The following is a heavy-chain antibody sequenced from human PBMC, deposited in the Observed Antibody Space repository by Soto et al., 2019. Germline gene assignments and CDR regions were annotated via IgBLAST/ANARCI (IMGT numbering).Heavy chain of an antibody. CDR1: GGSISSGGYS. CDR2: IYHSGST. CDR3: ARGMTKVTNHDD. Sequence: SETLSLTCAVSGGSISSGGYSWSWIRQPPGKGLEWIGYIYHSGSTYYNPSLKSRVTISVDRSKNQFSLKLSSVTAADTAVYYCARGMTKVTNHDDWGQGTLVTVSS. D-gene: IGHD4-4*01. V-gene: IGHV4-30-2*01. J-gene: IGHJ4*02.